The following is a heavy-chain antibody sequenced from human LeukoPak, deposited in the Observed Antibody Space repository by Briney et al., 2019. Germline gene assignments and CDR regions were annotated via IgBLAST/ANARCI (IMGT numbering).Heavy chain of an antibody. Sequence: GGSLRLSCEASGFTFSSYWMSWVRQAPGKGLEWVANIKQDGSEKYYVDSVKGRFTISRDNAKNSLYLQMNSLRAEDTAVYYCARDAGIVGATLHYYYGMDVWGQGTTVTVSS. CDR3: ARDAGIVGATLHYYYGMDV. V-gene: IGHV3-7*03. CDR1: GFTFSSYW. J-gene: IGHJ6*02. CDR2: IKQDGSEK. D-gene: IGHD1-26*01.